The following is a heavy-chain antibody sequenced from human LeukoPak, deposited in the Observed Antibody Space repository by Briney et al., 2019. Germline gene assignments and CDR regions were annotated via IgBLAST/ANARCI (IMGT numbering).Heavy chain of an antibody. CDR1: GFTFSSYE. J-gene: IGHJ6*04. CDR2: ISSSGSTI. CDR3: AELGITMIGGV. V-gene: IGHV3-48*03. D-gene: IGHD3-10*02. Sequence: GGSLRLSCAASGFTFSSYEMNWVRQAPGKGLEWVSYISSSGSTIYYADSVKGRFTISRDNAKNSLYMQMNSLRAEDTAVYYCAELGITMIGGVWGKETTVTISS.